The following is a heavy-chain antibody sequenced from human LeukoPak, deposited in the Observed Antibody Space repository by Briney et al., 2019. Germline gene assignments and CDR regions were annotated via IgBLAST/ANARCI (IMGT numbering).Heavy chain of an antibody. V-gene: IGHV1-69*05. CDR3: AREGYYDSSGYPDGDDAFDI. D-gene: IGHD3-22*01. J-gene: IGHJ3*02. Sequence: GSSVKVSCKASGGTFSSYAISWVRQAPGQGLEWMGRIIPIFGTANYAQKFQGRVTITTDESTSTAYMEPSSLRSEDTAVYYCAREGYYDSSGYPDGDDAFDIWGQGTMVTVSS. CDR2: IIPIFGTA. CDR1: GGTFSSYA.